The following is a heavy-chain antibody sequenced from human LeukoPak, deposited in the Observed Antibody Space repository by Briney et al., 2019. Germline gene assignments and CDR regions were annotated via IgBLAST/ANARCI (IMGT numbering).Heavy chain of an antibody. J-gene: IGHJ4*02. CDR3: ARDVNYAFDY. CDR1: GYSFRRNG. D-gene: IGHD3-16*01. Sequence: GASVKVSCKSSGYSFRRNGRSWVRQAPGQGLEWMAWISANSGNTNYAQNFQGRVTLTTDTSTTTAYMDLRSLRSDDTAVYYCARDVNYAFDYWGQGTLVTVSS. CDR2: ISANSGNT. V-gene: IGHV1-18*01.